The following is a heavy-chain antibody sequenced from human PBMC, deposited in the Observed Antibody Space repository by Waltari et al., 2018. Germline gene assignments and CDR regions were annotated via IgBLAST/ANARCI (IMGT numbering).Heavy chain of an antibody. D-gene: IGHD2-21*02. CDR2: IYYSGST. Sequence: QLQLQESGPGLVKPSETLSLTCTVSGGSISSSSYYWGWIRQPPGKGLEWIGSIYYSGSTYNNPSLKSRVTISVDTSKNQFSLKLSSVTAADTAVYYCARARGDYYYYYGMDVWGQWTTVTVSS. CDR3: ARARGDYYYYYGMDV. CDR1: GGSISSSSYY. J-gene: IGHJ6*02. V-gene: IGHV4-39*07.